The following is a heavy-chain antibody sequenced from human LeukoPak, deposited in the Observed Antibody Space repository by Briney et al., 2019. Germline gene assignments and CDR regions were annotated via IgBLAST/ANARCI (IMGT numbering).Heavy chain of an antibody. J-gene: IGHJ4*02. V-gene: IGHV3-21*01. D-gene: IGHD3-16*01. CDR2: ISSSRSYI. CDR3: ARDGGPFG. Sequence: PGGSLRLSCAASGFTFSSYSMNWVRQAPGKGLEWVSSISSSRSYIYYADSVKGRFTISRDNAKNSLYLQMNSLRAEDTAVYYCARDGGPFGRGQGTLVTVSS. CDR1: GFTFSSYS.